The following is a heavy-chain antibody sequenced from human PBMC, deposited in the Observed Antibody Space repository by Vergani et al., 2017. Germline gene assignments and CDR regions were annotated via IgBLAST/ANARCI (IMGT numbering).Heavy chain of an antibody. CDR1: GYSFTSYS. CDR2: INPMGGST. CDR3: GRAXYCTSSSCYSFSFYYMDV. J-gene: IGHJ6*03. V-gene: IGHV1-46*03. Sequence: QVQLVQSGAEVKKPGASVKVSCKASGYSFTSYSMHWVRQAPGQGLEWMGIINPMGGSTSYAQRFQGRVTMTRDTSTSTVYMELRSLRSEDTAVYYCGRAXYCTSSSCYSFSFYYMDVWGKGTTVTVSS. D-gene: IGHD2-2*03.